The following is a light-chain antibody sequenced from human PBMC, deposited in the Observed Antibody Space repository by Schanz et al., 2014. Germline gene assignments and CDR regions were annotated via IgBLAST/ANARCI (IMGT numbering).Light chain of an antibody. CDR1: QSISTW. CDR3: QQYNVISGT. J-gene: IGKJ2*01. CDR2: DAS. Sequence: DIQMTQSPSTLSASVGDRVTITCRASQSISTWLAWYQQKPGKTPKLLIYDASSLESGVPSRFSGSGSGTEFILTASSLQPDDFATYYCQQYNVISGTFGQGTKLEIK. V-gene: IGKV1-5*01.